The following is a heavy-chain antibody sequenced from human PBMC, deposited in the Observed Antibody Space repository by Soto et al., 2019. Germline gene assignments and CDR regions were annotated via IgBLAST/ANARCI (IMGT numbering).Heavy chain of an antibody. D-gene: IGHD2-2*02. CDR3: AREYTAWPLAYGLDV. Sequence: GGSLRLSCVGSGFTFSTYSINWVRQAPGKGLEWVSSIISRSDISYADSVKGRFTISRDNAKNSVSLQMNSLRAEDTAVYYCAREYTAWPLAYGLDVWGQGTTVTVSS. V-gene: IGHV3-21*01. J-gene: IGHJ6*02. CDR1: GFTFSTYS. CDR2: IISRSDI.